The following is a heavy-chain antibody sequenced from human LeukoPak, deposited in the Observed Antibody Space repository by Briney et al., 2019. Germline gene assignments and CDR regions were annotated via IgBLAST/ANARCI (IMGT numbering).Heavy chain of an antibody. Sequence: GGSLRLSCAASGFTLSSNYMSWVRQAPGEGVEWGSVIYSGGSTYYTDSVKGRFTISRDNSKNTLYLQMNSLRAEDTAVYYCARDSSSGSHDYWGQGTLVTVSS. CDR1: GFTLSSNY. V-gene: IGHV3-53*05. D-gene: IGHD5-12*01. CDR2: IYSGGST. CDR3: ARDSSSGSHDY. J-gene: IGHJ4*02.